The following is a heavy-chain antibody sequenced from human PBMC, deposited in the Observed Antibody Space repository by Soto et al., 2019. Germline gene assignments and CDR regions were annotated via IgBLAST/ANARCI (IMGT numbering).Heavy chain of an antibody. V-gene: IGHV1-69*13. J-gene: IGHJ6*02. CDR1: GGTFSSYA. D-gene: IGHD3-3*01. CDR2: IIPIFGTA. Sequence: SVKVSCKASGGTFSSYAISWVRQAPGQGLEWMGGIIPIFGTANYAQKFQGRVTITADESTSTAYMELSSLRSEDTAVYYCASPLYYDFWSGYKPDGLNYYYSGMDVWGQGTTVTVS. CDR3: ASPLYYDFWSGYKPDGLNYYYSGMDV.